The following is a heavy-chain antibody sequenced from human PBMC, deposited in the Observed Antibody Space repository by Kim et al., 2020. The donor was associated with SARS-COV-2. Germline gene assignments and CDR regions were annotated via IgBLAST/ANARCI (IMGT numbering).Heavy chain of an antibody. V-gene: IGHV1-69*01. Sequence: ATKFQGRVTITADESTSTAYMELSSLRSEDTAVYYCATSTVPYYYYYMDVWGKGTTVTVSS. J-gene: IGHJ6*03. D-gene: IGHD2-2*01. CDR3: ATSTVPYYYYYMDV.